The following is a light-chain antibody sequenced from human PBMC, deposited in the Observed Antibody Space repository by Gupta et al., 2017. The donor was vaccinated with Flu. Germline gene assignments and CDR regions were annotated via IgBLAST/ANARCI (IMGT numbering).Light chain of an antibody. CDR3: CSDRASYTLV. J-gene: IGLJ3*02. CDR1: TGDVGGFNF. Sequence: QSALTQPRSVSGSPGQSVTFSCTGTTGDVGGFNFVSWYQQHPGKAPKVLIYDVTKRPSGVPERFTGSKSGKTASLTISGRQAEEEADYYCCSDRASYTLVFGGGTKLTVL. V-gene: IGLV2-11*01. CDR2: DVT.